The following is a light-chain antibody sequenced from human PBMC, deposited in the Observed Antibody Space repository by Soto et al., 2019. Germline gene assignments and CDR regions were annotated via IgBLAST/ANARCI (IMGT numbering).Light chain of an antibody. CDR3: KQYNNCPPLT. CDR2: GAS. J-gene: IGKJ4*01. V-gene: IGKV3-15*01. CDR1: QSVSSN. Sequence: EIVMTQSPATLSVSPGERATLSCRASQSVSSNLAWYQQKPGQAPRLLIYGASTRSTGIPARFSGSGSGTEFTLTHSSLQSEDFAVYYCKQYNNCPPLTFGGGTQVEIK.